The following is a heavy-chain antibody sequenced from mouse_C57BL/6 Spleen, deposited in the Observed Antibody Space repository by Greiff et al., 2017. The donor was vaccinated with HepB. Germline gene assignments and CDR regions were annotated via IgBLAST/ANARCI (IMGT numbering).Heavy chain of an antibody. CDR2: INPGSGGT. J-gene: IGHJ4*01. Sequence: QVQLQQSGAELVRPGTSVKVSCKASGYAFTNYLIEWVKQRPGQGLEWIGVINPGSGGTNYNEKFKGKATLTADKSSSTAYMQLSSLTSEDSAVYFCARYDPHYYAMDYWGQGTSVTVSS. V-gene: IGHV1-54*01. D-gene: IGHD2-3*01. CDR3: ARYDPHYYAMDY. CDR1: GYAFTNYL.